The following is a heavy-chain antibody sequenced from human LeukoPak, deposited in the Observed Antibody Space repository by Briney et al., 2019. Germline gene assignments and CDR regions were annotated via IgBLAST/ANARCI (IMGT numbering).Heavy chain of an antibody. CDR2: ISSSGSTI. D-gene: IGHD2-2*01. Sequence: GGSLRLSCAASGFTYSDYYMSWIRQAPGKGREWVSYISSSGSTIYYADSEKGRFTISRDNAKNSLYLQMNSLRAEDTAVYYCARGAVVVPAAIWGQGTLVTVSS. CDR3: ARGAVVVPAAI. V-gene: IGHV3-11*01. J-gene: IGHJ4*02. CDR1: GFTYSDYY.